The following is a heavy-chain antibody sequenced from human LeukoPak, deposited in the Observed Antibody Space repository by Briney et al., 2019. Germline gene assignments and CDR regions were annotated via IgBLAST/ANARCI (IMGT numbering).Heavy chain of an antibody. CDR2: ISYDGSNK. Sequence: GGSLRLSCAASGFTFSSYAMHWVRQAPGKGLEWVAVISYDGSNKYYADSVKGRFTISRDNSKNTLYLQMNSLRAEDTAVYYCARGGYDSSGYYYVLDYWGQGTLVTVSS. J-gene: IGHJ4*02. CDR1: GFTFSSYA. V-gene: IGHV3-30-3*01. CDR3: ARGGYDSSGYYYVLDY. D-gene: IGHD3-22*01.